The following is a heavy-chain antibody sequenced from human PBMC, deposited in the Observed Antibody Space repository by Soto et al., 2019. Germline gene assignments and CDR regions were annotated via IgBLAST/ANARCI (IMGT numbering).Heavy chain of an antibody. D-gene: IGHD3-16*01. CDR3: ARHDYGPTDY. J-gene: IGHJ4*02. CDR1: GYTFTNHD. Sequence: QVQLVQYGAEVKKPGASVKVSCKASGYTFTNHDISWVRQATGQVLEWMGGMNPNSGNTGYAHMFQGRVTLTRDTSMSTAYMELNSLGSYDTAVYYCARHDYGPTDYWGQGTLVTVSS. CDR2: MNPNSGNT. V-gene: IGHV1-8*01.